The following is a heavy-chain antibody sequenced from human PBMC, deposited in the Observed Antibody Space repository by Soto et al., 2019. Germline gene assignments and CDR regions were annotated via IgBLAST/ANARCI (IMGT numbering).Heavy chain of an antibody. V-gene: IGHV1-18*01. CDR1: GYTFTSYG. Sequence: GASVKVSCKASGYTFTSYGISWVRQAPGQGLEWMGWISAYNGNTNYAQKLQGRVTMTTDTSTSTAYMELRSLRSDDTAVYYCARXWSGDYYYYYGMDVWGQGTTVTVSS. D-gene: IGHD2-21*02. J-gene: IGHJ6*02. CDR3: ARXWSGDYYYYYGMDV. CDR2: ISAYNGNT.